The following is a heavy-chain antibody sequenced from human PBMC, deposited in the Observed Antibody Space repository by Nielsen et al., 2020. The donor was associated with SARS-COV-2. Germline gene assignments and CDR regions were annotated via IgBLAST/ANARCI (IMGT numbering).Heavy chain of an antibody. J-gene: IGHJ6*02. CDR3: ATHPSSSAYYYFGMDV. CDR1: GFTFSSYS. D-gene: IGHD6-6*01. Sequence: GGSLRLSCAASGFTFSSYSMNWVRQAPGKGLEWVSYISSSSSTIYYADSVKGRFTISRDNAKNSLYLQMNSLRAEDTAVYYCATHPSSSAYYYFGMDVWGQGTTVTVSS. V-gene: IGHV3-48*01. CDR2: ISSSSSTI.